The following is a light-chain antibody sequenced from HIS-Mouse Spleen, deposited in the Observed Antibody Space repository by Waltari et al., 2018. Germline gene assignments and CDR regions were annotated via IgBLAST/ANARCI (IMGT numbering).Light chain of an antibody. CDR3: QQSYSTPRT. J-gene: IGKJ1*01. V-gene: IGKV1-39*01. CDR1: QSISSY. Sequence: DIQMTQSPSSLSASVGDRVTITCRAIQSISSYLNWYQQKPGKAPKLLIYAACSFQSGVPSRFSGSGSGTDFTLTISSLQPEDFETYYCQQSYSTPRTFGQGTKVEIK. CDR2: AAC.